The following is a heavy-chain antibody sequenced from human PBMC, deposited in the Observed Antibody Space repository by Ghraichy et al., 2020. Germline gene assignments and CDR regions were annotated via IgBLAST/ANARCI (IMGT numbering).Heavy chain of an antibody. V-gene: IGHV1-2*04. CDR3: ARDRGYSYGFYYGMDV. J-gene: IGHJ6*02. CDR2: INPNSGGT. Sequence: ASVKVSCKASGYTFTGYYMHWVRQAPGQGLEWMGWINPNSGGTNYAQKFQGWVTMTRDTSISTAYMELSRLRSDDTAVYYCARDRGYSYGFYYGMDVWGQGTTVTVSS. CDR1: GYTFTGYY. D-gene: IGHD5-18*01.